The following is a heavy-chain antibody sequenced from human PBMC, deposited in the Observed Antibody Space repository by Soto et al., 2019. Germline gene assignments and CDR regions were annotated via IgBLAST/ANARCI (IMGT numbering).Heavy chain of an antibody. D-gene: IGHD5-12*01. Sequence: QVQLQQSGPGLVKPSQTLSLTCTISGDSVSSNNVTWNWIRQSPSRGLEWLGRTYYRSKYYNDXALSVKGRVTIXAXTXXNQFSLQMNSVTPEDTAVYYCARNEGSGYDYYFDFWGQGILVTVSS. V-gene: IGHV6-1*01. CDR1: GDSVSSNNVT. CDR2: TYYRSKYYN. CDR3: ARNEGSGYDYYFDF. J-gene: IGHJ4*02.